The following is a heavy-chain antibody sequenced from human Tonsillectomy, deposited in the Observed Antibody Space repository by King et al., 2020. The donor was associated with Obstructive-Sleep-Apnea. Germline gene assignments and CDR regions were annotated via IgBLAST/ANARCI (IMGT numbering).Heavy chain of an antibody. CDR2: INNNGGRT. CDR1: GFTFSSYA. CDR3: ARATGSSGVTQDAFDV. Sequence: VQLVESGGGLVQRGGSLRLSCAASGFTFSSYAMHWVRQAPGKGLEFVSAINNNGGRTYYANSVKGRFTISRDNSQNTLYLQKGSLRADDMAVYYCARATGSSGVTQDAFDVWGQGTMVTVSP. V-gene: IGHV3-64*01. D-gene: IGHD6-19*01. J-gene: IGHJ3*01.